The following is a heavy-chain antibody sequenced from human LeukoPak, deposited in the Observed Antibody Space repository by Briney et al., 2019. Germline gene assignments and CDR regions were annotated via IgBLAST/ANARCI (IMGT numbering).Heavy chain of an antibody. D-gene: IGHD6-13*01. Sequence: GGSLRLSCAASGFTFTSYTMSWVRQAPGKGLEWVSSITNSSSYIYYADSVKGRFTISRDNAKNSVCLQMNSLRPEDTAIYYCARDFSPPYTSREDAFDFWGQGAMVTVSS. CDR2: ITNSSSYI. J-gene: IGHJ3*01. V-gene: IGHV3-21*01. CDR3: ARDFSPPYTSREDAFDF. CDR1: GFTFTSYT.